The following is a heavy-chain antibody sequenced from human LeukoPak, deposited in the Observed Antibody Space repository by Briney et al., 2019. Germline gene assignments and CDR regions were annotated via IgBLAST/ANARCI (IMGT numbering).Heavy chain of an antibody. CDR2: ISAYNGNT. V-gene: IGHV1-18*01. D-gene: IGHD3-22*01. CDR3: ARERSYYDSSGLAKNAFDI. J-gene: IGHJ3*02. CDR1: GYTFTSYG. Sequence: ASVKVSCKASGYTFTSYGISWVRQAPGQGLEWMGWISAYNGNTNYAQNLQGRVTMTTDTSTSTAYMELRSLRSDDTAVYYCARERSYYDSSGLAKNAFDIWGQGTMVTVSS.